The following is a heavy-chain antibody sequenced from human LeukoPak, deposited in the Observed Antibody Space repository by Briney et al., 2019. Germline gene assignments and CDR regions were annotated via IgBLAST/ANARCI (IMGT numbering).Heavy chain of an antibody. Sequence: PGGSLRLSCAASGFTFSTYTMNWVRQAPGKGLEWVAVISYDGSNKYYADSVKGRFTISRGNSKNTLYLQMNSLRAEDTAVYYCARAKEGYSGYEPFDYWGQGTLVTVSS. CDR1: GFTFSTYT. V-gene: IGHV3-30-3*01. J-gene: IGHJ4*02. CDR2: ISYDGSNK. CDR3: ARAKEGYSGYEPFDY. D-gene: IGHD5-12*01.